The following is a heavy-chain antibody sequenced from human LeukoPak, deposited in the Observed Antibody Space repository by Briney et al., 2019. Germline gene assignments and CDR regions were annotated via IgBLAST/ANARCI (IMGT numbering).Heavy chain of an antibody. CDR1: GFTFSSYA. D-gene: IGHD4/OR15-4a*01. J-gene: IGHJ4*02. CDR3: AKGGCYAPLDS. Sequence: GGSLRLSCAASGFTFSSYAMTWVRQAPGKGLEWVSAINNGGDDTIYTDSVRGRFTISRDNSKNTLYLQMNSLRADDTAVYFCAKGGCYAPLDSWGQGTLVTVSS. CDR2: INNGGDDT. V-gene: IGHV3-23*01.